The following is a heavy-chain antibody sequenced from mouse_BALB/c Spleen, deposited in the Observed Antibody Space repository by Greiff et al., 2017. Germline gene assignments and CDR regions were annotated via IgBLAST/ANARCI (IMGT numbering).Heavy chain of an antibody. D-gene: IGHD1-1*01. V-gene: IGHV3-6*02. CDR2: ISYDGSN. J-gene: IGHJ4*01. Sequence: EVKLQESGPGLVKPSQSLSLTCSVTVYSITSGYYWNWIRQFPGNKLEWMGYISYDGSNNYNPSLKNRISITRDTSKNQFFLKLNSVTTEDTATYYCAREGYYGSSYVANYAMDYWGQGTSVTVSS. CDR1: VYSITSGYY. CDR3: AREGYYGSSYVANYAMDY.